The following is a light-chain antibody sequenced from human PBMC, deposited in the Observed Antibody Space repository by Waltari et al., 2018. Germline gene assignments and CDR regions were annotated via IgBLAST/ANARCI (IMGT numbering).Light chain of an antibody. V-gene: IGLV1-47*01. J-gene: IGLJ3*02. CDR2: KNN. Sequence: QSVLTQPPSPPGTPAPRPTIPCYASRFNIARNYVYWYQQFPGTAPKGLMFKNNQRPSGVSDRFSASKSGASASLAISGLRSDDEAEYYCGTWDDSLSRPVFGGGTKLTVL. CDR3: GTWDDSLSRPV. CDR1: RFNIARNY.